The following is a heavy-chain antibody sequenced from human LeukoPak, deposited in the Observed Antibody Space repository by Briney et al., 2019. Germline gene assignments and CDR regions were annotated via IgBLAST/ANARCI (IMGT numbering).Heavy chain of an antibody. J-gene: IGHJ6*02. V-gene: IGHV4-31*03. CDR3: ARVDWSGYPYYYYYGMDV. Sequence: SQTLSLTCTVSGGSISSGGYYWSWIRQHPGKGLEWIGYIYYSGSTYYNPSLKSRVTISVDTSKNQFSLKLSSVTAADTAVYYCARVDWSGYPYYYYYGMDVWGQGTTVTVSS. CDR2: IYYSGST. D-gene: IGHD3-3*01. CDR1: GGSISSGGYY.